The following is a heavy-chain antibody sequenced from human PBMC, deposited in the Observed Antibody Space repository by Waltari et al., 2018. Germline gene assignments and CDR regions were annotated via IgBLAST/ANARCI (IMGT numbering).Heavy chain of an antibody. CDR3: ARGREFDP. V-gene: IGHV4-38-2*02. J-gene: IGHJ5*02. Sequence: QVQLQESGPGLVKPSETLSLTCTVSGYSISSGYSWGWIRQPPGKGLEWIGSIYHSGSTYYNPSLKSRVTISVDTSKNQFSLKLSSVTAADTAVYYCARGREFDPWGQGTLVTVSS. CDR2: IYHSGST. CDR1: GYSISSGYS.